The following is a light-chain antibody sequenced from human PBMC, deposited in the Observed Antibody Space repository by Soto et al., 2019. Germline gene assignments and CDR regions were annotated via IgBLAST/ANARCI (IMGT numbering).Light chain of an antibody. CDR1: QSVSSN. V-gene: IGKV3D-15*01. Sequence: EIVMTQSPATLSVSPGERATLSCRASQSVSSNLAWYQQKPGQAPRLLIYGASTRATGIPARFSGSGSGTEFTLTISRLQSEDFEVYYCQQYNNWPFTFGPGNKVDIK. J-gene: IGKJ3*01. CDR2: GAS. CDR3: QQYNNWPFT.